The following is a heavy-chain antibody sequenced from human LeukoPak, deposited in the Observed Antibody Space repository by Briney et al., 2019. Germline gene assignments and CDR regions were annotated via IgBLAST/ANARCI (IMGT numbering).Heavy chain of an antibody. CDR2: INHTGST. J-gene: IGHJ6*03. CDR1: GGSFSGYY. Sequence: SGTLSLTCAVYGGSFSGYYWSWIRQPPGKGLEWIGEINHTGSTNYNPSLKSRVTISVDTSKNQFSLKLSSVTAADTAVYYCARLTGAPYYYYYYMDVWGKGTTVTVSS. CDR3: ARLTGAPYYYYYYMDV. D-gene: IGHD1-26*01. V-gene: IGHV4-34*01.